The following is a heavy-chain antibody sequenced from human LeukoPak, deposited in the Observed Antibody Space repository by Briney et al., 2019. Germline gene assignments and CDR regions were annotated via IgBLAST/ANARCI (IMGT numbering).Heavy chain of an antibody. J-gene: IGHJ4*02. CDR3: ARVAAWDSSGYLFDY. V-gene: IGHV3-74*01. CDR2: INSDGSST. CDR1: GFTFSSYW. D-gene: IGHD3-22*01. Sequence: PGGSLRLSCAASGFTFSSYWMHWVRQAPGKGLVWVSRINSDGSSTSYADSVKGRFTISRENAKKMLYLQMNSLRAEDTAVYYCARVAAWDSSGYLFDYWGQGTLVTVPS.